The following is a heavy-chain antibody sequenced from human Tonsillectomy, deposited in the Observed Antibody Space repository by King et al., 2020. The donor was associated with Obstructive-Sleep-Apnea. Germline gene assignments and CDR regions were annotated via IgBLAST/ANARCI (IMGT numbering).Heavy chain of an antibody. CDR3: AGDAARTSEGSPLYYFDN. Sequence: VQLVESGAEVKKPGASVKVSCKASGYTLTTYYLHWVRQAPGQGLEWIGIMNPSGGATTYAQKFQGRVTMTRDTASRIAFMELNSLRSEDTAVYFCAGDAARTSEGSPLYYFDNWGQGTLVSVSS. D-gene: IGHD1-26*01. V-gene: IGHV1-46*01. CDR1: GYTLTTYY. J-gene: IGHJ4*02. CDR2: MNPSGGAT.